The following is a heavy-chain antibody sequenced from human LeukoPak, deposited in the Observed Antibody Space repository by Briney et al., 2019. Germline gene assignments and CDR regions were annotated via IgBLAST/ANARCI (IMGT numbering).Heavy chain of an antibody. Sequence: SETLSLTCTVSSGSISSTIYYWGWIRQPPGKGLEWIGSIYFSGSTYYNPSLKSRVTISVDTSKNQFSLKLSSVTAADTAVYYCVRVSSGYSYGYFDYWGQGTLVTVSS. D-gene: IGHD5-18*01. CDR3: VRVSSGYSYGYFDY. CDR2: IYFSGST. CDR1: SGSISSTIYY. J-gene: IGHJ4*02. V-gene: IGHV4-39*07.